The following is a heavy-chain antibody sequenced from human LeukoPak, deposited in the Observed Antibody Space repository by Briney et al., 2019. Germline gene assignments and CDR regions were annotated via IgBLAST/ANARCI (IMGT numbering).Heavy chain of an antibody. CDR1: GFTFSDSY. J-gene: IGHJ4*02. CDR2: ISSSGSTI. V-gene: IGHV3-11*01. CDR3: ARGKYSFDY. Sequence: GGSLRLSCAASGFTFSDSYMSWIRQAPGKGLEYISYISSSGSTIYYADSVKGRFTLSRDNAKNSLSLEMNSLRAEDTAVYYCARGKYSFDYWGQGTLVSVSS.